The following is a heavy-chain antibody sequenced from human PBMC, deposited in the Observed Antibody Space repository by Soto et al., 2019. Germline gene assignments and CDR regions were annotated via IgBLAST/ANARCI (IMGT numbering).Heavy chain of an antibody. D-gene: IGHD3-22*01. CDR1: GYMFTGYY. CDR3: ATDRVAFDM. CDR2: INPKSGGT. V-gene: IGHV1-2*02. J-gene: IGHJ3*02. Sequence: ASVKVSCKASGYMFTGYYIHWVRQAPGQGLEWMGWINPKSGGTKYAEKFRGRVSMTGDTSITTAYMELSSLRSDDTAVYYCATDRVAFDMWGQGTKVTVSS.